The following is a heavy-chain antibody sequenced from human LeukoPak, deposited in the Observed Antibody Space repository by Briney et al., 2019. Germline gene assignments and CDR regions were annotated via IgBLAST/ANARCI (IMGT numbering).Heavy chain of an antibody. V-gene: IGHV1-46*01. CDR3: ARDWEQQLIPYH. D-gene: IGHD6-13*01. CDR1: GGTFSSYA. Sequence: ASVKVSCKASGGTFSSYAISWVRQAPGQGLEWMGIINPSGGSTSYAQKFQGRVTMTRDTSTSTVYMELSSLRSEDTAVYYCARDWEQQLIPYHWGQGTLVTVSS. CDR2: INPSGGST. J-gene: IGHJ4*02.